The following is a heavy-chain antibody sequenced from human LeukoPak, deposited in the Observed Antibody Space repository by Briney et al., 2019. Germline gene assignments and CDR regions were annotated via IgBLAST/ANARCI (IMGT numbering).Heavy chain of an antibody. CDR3: ARVGSKDDSSGYNTPGGLDY. V-gene: IGHV4-59*01. D-gene: IGHD3-22*01. CDR1: GGSISSYY. CDR2: IYYSGST. Sequence: SETLSLTCTVSGGSISSYYWSWIRQLPGKGLEWIGYIYYSGSTNYNPSLKSRVTISVDTSKNQFSLKLSSVTAADTAVYYCARVGSKDDSSGYNTPGGLDYWGQGTLVTVSS. J-gene: IGHJ4*02.